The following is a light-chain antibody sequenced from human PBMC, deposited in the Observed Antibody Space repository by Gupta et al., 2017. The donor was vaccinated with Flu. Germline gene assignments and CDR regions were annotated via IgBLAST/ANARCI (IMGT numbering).Light chain of an antibody. V-gene: IGLV3-21*02. J-gene: IGLJ1*01. CDR3: QIWDDDSDHRGV. CDR1: NIGSRS. CDR2: DDS. Sequence: QTARITCGGNNIGSRSVQGFQQKPGQAPVLVVYDDSDRPSGIPDRFSGSNSGNTATLTISRVGAGDEADYYCQIWDDDSDHRGVFGTGTEVTVL.